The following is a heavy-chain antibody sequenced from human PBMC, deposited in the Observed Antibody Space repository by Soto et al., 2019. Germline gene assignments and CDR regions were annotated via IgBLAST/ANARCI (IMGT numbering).Heavy chain of an antibody. D-gene: IGHD3-9*01. CDR1: GGSLSGYY. CDR2: INHSGGT. J-gene: IGHJ5*02. Sequence: PSETLSLTCAVYGGSLSGYYWSWLRQPPGKGLEWIGEINHSGGTNYNPSLKSRVATSVDTSKNQFSLKVSSVTAADTAVYYCAKDGGVLRYLSWFDPWGQGTLVTVSS. V-gene: IGHV4-34*01. CDR3: AKDGGVLRYLSWFDP.